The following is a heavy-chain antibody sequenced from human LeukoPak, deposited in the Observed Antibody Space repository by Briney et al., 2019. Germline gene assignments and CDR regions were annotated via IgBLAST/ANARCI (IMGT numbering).Heavy chain of an antibody. CDR2: FDPEDDER. Sequence: ASAKVSCKLSGYVLSELSMHWVRQAPVKGLEWMGGFDPEDDERIYAQKFQGRVTMTEDTSTDTAHMELSSLRSEDTAVYYCATELRSGYFDYWGQGTLVTVSS. D-gene: IGHD3-22*01. J-gene: IGHJ4*02. CDR3: ATELRSGYFDY. CDR1: GYVLSELS. V-gene: IGHV1-24*01.